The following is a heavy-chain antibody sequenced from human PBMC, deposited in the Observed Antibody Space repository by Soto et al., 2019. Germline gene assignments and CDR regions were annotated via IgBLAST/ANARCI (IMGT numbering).Heavy chain of an antibody. V-gene: IGHV4-28*01. CDR1: GYSIRSSDW. CDR3: ARMAVTTFYYYAMDV. CDR2: ITHGGST. Sequence: PSETLTLTCADYGYSIRSSDWWGWIRQPPGKGLEWIGYITHGGSTNYNPSLKRRVTMSVDPSKNRFSLNLTSVTAVDTAVYYCARMAVTTFYYYAMDVWGQGTTVTVSS. D-gene: IGHD6-19*01. J-gene: IGHJ6*02.